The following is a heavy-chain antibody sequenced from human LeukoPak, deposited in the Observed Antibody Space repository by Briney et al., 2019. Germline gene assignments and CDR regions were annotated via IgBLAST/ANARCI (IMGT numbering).Heavy chain of an antibody. D-gene: IGHD3-22*01. CDR3: AKFGYDTDALDV. J-gene: IGHJ3*01. CDR2: IWHDGSNK. Sequence: GRSLRLSCAASGFPFSSYGMHWVRQAPGRGLEWVAIIWHDGSNKYYADSVKGRFTISRDSSKNTLYLQMDSLRAEDTAVYYCAKFGYDTDALDVWGQGTMVTVSS. V-gene: IGHV3-33*06. CDR1: GFPFSSYG.